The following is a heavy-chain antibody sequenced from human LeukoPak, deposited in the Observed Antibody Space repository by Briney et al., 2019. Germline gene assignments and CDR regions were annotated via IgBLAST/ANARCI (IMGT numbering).Heavy chain of an antibody. D-gene: IGHD5-24*01. J-gene: IGHJ4*02. CDR2: IYYSGST. Sequence: SETLSLTCTVSGGSISSSSYYWGWIRQPPGKGLEWIGSIYYSGSTYYNPSLKSRVTISVDTSKNQFSLKLSSVTAADTAVYYCARDMAEDYFDYWGQGTLVTVSS. CDR3: ARDMAEDYFDY. V-gene: IGHV4-39*07. CDR1: GGSISSSSYY.